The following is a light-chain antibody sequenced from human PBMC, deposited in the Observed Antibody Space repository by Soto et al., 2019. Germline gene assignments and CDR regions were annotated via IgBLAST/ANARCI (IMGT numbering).Light chain of an antibody. J-gene: IGKJ1*01. CDR2: KAS. V-gene: IGKV1-5*03. CDR1: QSISSW. Sequence: DIQMTQSPSSVSASVGDRVTITCRASQSISSWLAWYQQKPGKAPKLLIYKASSLESGVPSRFSGSGSGTEFTLTISSLQPDDFATYYCQHYNTYSTFGQGTKVDI. CDR3: QHYNTYST.